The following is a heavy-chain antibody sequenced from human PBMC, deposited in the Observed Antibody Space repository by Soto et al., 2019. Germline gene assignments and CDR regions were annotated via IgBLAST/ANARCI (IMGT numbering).Heavy chain of an antibody. D-gene: IGHD2-2*02. CDR1: GFTFSSYA. J-gene: IGHJ6*02. CDR2: ISGSGGST. CDR3: AKDDIVVVPAAIEVWYYYYGMDV. V-gene: IGHV3-23*01. Sequence: PGGSLRLSCAASGFTFSSYAMSWVRQAPGKGLEWVSAISGSGGSTYYADSVKGRFTISRDNSKNTLYLQMNSLRAQDTAVYYCAKDDIVVVPAAIEVWYYYYGMDVWGQGTTVTVSS.